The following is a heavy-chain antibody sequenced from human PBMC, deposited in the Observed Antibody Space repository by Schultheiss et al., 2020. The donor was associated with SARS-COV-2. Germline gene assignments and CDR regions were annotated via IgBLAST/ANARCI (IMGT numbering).Heavy chain of an antibody. CDR2: ISGSGGST. CDR1: GFTVSSYA. Sequence: GGSLRLSCAASGFTVSSYAMHWVRQAPGKGLEWVSAISGSGGSTYYADSVKGRFTISRDNAKNTLYLQMNSLRAEDTAVYYCARVSLRVIDYWGQGTLVTVSS. V-gene: IGHV3-23*01. D-gene: IGHD4-17*01. CDR3: ARVSLRVIDY. J-gene: IGHJ4*02.